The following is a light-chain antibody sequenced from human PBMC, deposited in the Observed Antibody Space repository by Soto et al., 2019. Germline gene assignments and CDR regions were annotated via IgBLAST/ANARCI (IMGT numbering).Light chain of an antibody. CDR2: AAS. CDR3: QQYKSYAPT. Sequence: IQMTQSPSSVSASVGARVPITCRASQGISSWLAWYQQKPGKAPKLLIYAASSLQSGVPSRFSGSGSGTELTLTISGLQPDDFATYFCQQYKSYAPTFGQGTKVDIK. J-gene: IGKJ1*01. V-gene: IGKV1-12*01. CDR1: QGISSW.